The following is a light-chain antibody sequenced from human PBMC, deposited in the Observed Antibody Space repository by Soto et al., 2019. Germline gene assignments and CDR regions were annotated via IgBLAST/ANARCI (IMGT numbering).Light chain of an antibody. CDR3: TSYAGRSSHVV. CDR1: SSDIGGYDY. J-gene: IGLJ2*01. Sequence: QSALTQPASVSGSPGQSITLSCTGTSSDIGGYDYVSWYQRHPGKAPKLIIYDVNNRPSGVSNRFSGSKSGNTASLTVSGLQAEDGADYYCTSYAGRSSHVVFGGGTKVTVL. V-gene: IGLV2-14*01. CDR2: DVN.